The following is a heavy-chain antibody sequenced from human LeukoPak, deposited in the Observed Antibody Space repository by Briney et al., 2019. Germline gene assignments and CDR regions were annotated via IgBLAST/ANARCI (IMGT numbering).Heavy chain of an antibody. Sequence: GGSLRLSCAASVFTFSSCAMSWVRQAPGEGLEWISVISGSGGSTYYADSVKGRFTISRDNSKNTLYLQMNSLRVEDTAVYYCANDDYYDSSGQLDAFDIWGQGTMVTVSS. J-gene: IGHJ3*02. D-gene: IGHD3-22*01. CDR1: VFTFSSCA. CDR2: ISGSGGST. CDR3: ANDDYYDSSGQLDAFDI. V-gene: IGHV3-23*01.